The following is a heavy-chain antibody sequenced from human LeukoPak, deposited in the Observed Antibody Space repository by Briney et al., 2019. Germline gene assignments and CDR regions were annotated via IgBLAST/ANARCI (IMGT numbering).Heavy chain of an antibody. CDR3: ARLGYYYDSSGYRDY. Sequence: SETLSLTCAVYGGSFSGYYWSWIRQPPGKGLEWIGEINHSGSTNHNPSLKSRVTISVDTSKNQFSLKLSSVTAADTAVYYCARLGYYYDSSGYRDYWGQGTLVTVSS. D-gene: IGHD3-22*01. CDR1: GGSFSGYY. V-gene: IGHV4-34*01. J-gene: IGHJ4*02. CDR2: INHSGST.